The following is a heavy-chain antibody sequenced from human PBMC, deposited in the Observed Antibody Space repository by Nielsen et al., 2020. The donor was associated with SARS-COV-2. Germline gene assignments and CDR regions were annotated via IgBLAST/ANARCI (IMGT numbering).Heavy chain of an antibody. CDR3: ARSRGFDTRDFDY. V-gene: IGHV3-21*01. D-gene: IGHD3-3*01. CDR2: ISSSSIYI. J-gene: IGHJ4*02. Sequence: GASLKISCAASRFTFSSYTMNWVRQAPGKGLEWVSSISSSSIYIYYADSVKGRFTISRDNANNSLYLQMNSLRAEDTAVYYCARSRGFDTRDFDYWGQGALVTVSS. CDR1: RFTFSSYT.